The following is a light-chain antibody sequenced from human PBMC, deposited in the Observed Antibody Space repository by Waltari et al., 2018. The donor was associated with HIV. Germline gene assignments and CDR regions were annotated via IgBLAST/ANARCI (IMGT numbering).Light chain of an antibody. CDR3: YSTSDDNVV. V-gene: IGLV3-27*01. CDR2: KDT. CDR1: KLPEKY. Sequence: SYELTQPSSVSVSPGQTARITCSGDKLPEKYARWFQQRPGQAPVLLIYKDTERPLWISERFSGSSSGTTVTLTITGAQVEDEADYYCYSTSDDNVVFGGGTKLMVL. J-gene: IGLJ2*01.